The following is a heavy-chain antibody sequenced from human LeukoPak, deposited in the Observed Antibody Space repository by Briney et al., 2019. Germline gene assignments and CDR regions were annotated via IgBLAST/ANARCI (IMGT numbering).Heavy chain of an antibody. Sequence: GGSLRLSCAASGFTFSGCWMSWVRQAPGEGLEWVAYIKQDGGEKYYVDSVKGRFTISRDNAKNSLYLQMNSLRAEDTAVYYCARVRAYYDDAFDIWGQGTMVTVSS. D-gene: IGHD3-22*01. CDR3: ARVRAYYDDAFDI. J-gene: IGHJ3*02. CDR1: GFTFSGCW. V-gene: IGHV3-7*01. CDR2: IKQDGGEK.